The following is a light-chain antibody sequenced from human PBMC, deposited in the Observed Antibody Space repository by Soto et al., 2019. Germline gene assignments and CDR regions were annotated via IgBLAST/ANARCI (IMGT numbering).Light chain of an antibody. J-gene: IGKJ1*01. V-gene: IGKV3-20*01. CDR3: QDYGSSEWT. CDR1: QNVRSNY. CDR2: GAS. Sequence: EIVLTQSPGTLSLSPGERVTLSCRASQNVRSNYLAWYQQKPGQAPRLLIYGASTRASGIPERFSGSGSGKDFTLTISSLEPEDFAVYYCQDYGSSEWTFGQGTKVDIK.